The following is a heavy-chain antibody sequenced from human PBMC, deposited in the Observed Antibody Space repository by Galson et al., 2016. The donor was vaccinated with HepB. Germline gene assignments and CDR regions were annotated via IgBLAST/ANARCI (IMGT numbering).Heavy chain of an antibody. Sequence: SLRLSCAASGFTFSSYAMSWVRQAPGKGLEWVSAIHLGGNDIYYADSVTGRFTISRDDYNSMLYLQMNSLRAEDTAVYYCTKHEVRTHDYWGQGTLVTVSS. CDR3: TKHEVRTHDY. CDR1: GFTFSSYA. CDR2: IHLGGNDI. V-gene: IGHV3-23*01. D-gene: IGHD3-22*01. J-gene: IGHJ4*02.